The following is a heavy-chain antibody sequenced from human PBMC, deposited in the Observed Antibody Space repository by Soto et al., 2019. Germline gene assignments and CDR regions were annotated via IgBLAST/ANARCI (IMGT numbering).Heavy chain of an antibody. Sequence: GGSLRLSCAASGFTFGDYGMSWVRQAPGKGLEWVSGINWNGGSTGYADSVKGRFTISRDNAKNSLYLQMNSLRAEDPALYYWASARGVEWLGAFDYWGQGTLVTVPS. CDR1: GFTFGDYG. V-gene: IGHV3-20*04. CDR3: ASARGVEWLGAFDY. D-gene: IGHD3-3*01. CDR2: INWNGGST. J-gene: IGHJ4*02.